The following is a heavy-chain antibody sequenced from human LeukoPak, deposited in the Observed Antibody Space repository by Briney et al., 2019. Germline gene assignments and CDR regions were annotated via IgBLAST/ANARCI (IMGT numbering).Heavy chain of an antibody. J-gene: IGHJ5*02. CDR1: GFTFGSSA. CDR3: AKDPTNWFDP. V-gene: IGHV3-23*01. CDR2: ISNNGGYT. Sequence: GGSLRLSCAASGFTFGSSAMSWVRQAPGKGLEWVSAISNNGGYTYYADSVQGQFTISRDNPKSTLCLQMNSLRAEDTAVYYCAKDPTNWFDPWGQGTLVTVSS.